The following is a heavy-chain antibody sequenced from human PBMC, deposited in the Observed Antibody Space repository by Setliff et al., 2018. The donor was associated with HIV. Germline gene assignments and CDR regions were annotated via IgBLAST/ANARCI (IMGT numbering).Heavy chain of an antibody. CDR2: IHHTGYM. J-gene: IGHJ4*02. CDR3: ARDQSDWFY. CDR1: GGPFSDHY. Sequence: SETLSLTCAVHGGPFSDHYWNWIRQPPGKGLEWIAEIHHTGYMNYNPSLKSRVTISRDTSTNQFSLKVSSVTAADTAIYYCARDQSDWFYWGQGTLVTVSS. V-gene: IGHV4-34*01. D-gene: IGHD3-3*01.